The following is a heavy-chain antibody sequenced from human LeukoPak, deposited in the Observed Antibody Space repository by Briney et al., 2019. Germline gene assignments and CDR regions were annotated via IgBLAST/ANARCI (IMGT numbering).Heavy chain of an antibody. D-gene: IGHD3-22*01. CDR2: VNPTSGGT. Sequence: ASVKVSCKTSGYTFTSYYMHWVRQAPGQGLEWMGWVNPTSGGTNYAQKFQGRVTMTRDTSISKAYMELSRLRSDDTAVYYCARVYYYYDSSGILTLYFDYWGQGTLVTVSS. V-gene: IGHV1-2*02. J-gene: IGHJ4*02. CDR3: ARVYYYYDSSGILTLYFDY. CDR1: GYTFTSYY.